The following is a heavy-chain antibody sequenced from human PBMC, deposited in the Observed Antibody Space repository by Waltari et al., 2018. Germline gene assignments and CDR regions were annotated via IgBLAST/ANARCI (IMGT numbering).Heavy chain of an antibody. J-gene: IGHJ4*02. CDR3: ARGAWVQGV. CDR1: GGSISSSY. D-gene: IGHD5-18*01. CDR2: IYGGSGST. Sequence: QVQLQESGPGLVKPSETLSLTCAVSGGSISSSYWSWIRQPPGKGLEWIGYIYGGSGSTSYNPSLKSRVTISTDTSKIQFSLKLSSVTASDTAVYYCARGAWVQGVWGRGVLVTVSS. V-gene: IGHV4-59*12.